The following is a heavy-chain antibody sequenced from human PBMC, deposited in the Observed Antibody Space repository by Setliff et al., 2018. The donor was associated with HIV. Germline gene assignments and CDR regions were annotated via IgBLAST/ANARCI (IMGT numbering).Heavy chain of an antibody. Sequence: GASVKVSCKTSGYTFTTYSIHWVRRAPGQSLEWMGWINVGKGDTKYSQELQGRITLTTDTSANTAYMELSSLRSDDTAVYFCARGALLAVFDFDHWGHGTRSPSPQ. CDR3: ARGALLAVFDFDH. V-gene: IGHV1-3*01. D-gene: IGHD3-10*01. CDR1: GYTFTTYS. J-gene: IGHJ4*01. CDR2: INVGKGDT.